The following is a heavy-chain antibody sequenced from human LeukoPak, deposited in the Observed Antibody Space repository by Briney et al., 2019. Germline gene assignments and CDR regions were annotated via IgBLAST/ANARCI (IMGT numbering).Heavy chain of an antibody. CDR3: ARGPISYCGGDCYFSYYFDY. D-gene: IGHD2-21*01. Sequence: SETPSLTRAVYGGSFSGYYWSWIRQPPGKGLEWIEEINHSGSTNYNPSLKSRVTISVDTSKNQFSLKLSSVTAADTAVYYCARGPISYCGGDCYFSYYFDYWGQGTLVTVSS. J-gene: IGHJ4*02. CDR1: GGSFSGYY. CDR2: INHSGST. V-gene: IGHV4-34*01.